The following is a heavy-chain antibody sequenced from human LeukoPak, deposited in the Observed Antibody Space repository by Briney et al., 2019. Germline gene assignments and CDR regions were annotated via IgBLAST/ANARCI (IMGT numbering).Heavy chain of an antibody. Sequence: ASVKVSCKASGYTFTSYAMHWVRQAPGQRLEWMGWINAGNGNTKYSQKFQGRVTITRDTSASTAYMELSSLRSEDTAVYYCARECYDILTGYLTPDYYGMDVWGQGTMVTVSS. J-gene: IGHJ6*02. V-gene: IGHV1-3*01. CDR2: INAGNGNT. D-gene: IGHD3-9*01. CDR1: GYTFTSYA. CDR3: ARECYDILTGYLTPDYYGMDV.